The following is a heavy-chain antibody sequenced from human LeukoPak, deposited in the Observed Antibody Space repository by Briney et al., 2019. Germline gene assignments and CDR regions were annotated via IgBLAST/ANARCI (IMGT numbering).Heavy chain of an antibody. Sequence: GGSLKLSRAASGFTFSGSAIHWVRQASGIGLEWLGRIRSKANSYATAYAASVNGRFTISRDDSQNTAYLQMNSLKTEDTAVYYCTSRPTPFYYYDSSASDAFESWGQGTMVTVSS. J-gene: IGHJ3*02. D-gene: IGHD3-22*01. CDR1: GFTFSGSA. CDR2: IRSKANSYAT. CDR3: TSRPTPFYYYDSSASDAFES. V-gene: IGHV3-73*01.